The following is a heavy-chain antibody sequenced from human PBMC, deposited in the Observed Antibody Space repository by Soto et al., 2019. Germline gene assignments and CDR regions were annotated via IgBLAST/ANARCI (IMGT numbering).Heavy chain of an antibody. J-gene: IGHJ5*02. CDR1: GGTFSSYA. CDR3: ARRHTIAYCGGDCYSCWFDP. CDR2: IIPIFGTA. Sequence: SVKVSCKASGGTFSSYAISWVRQAPGQGLEWMGGIIPIFGTANYAQKFQGRVTISADESTSTAYMELSSLRSEDTAVYYCARRHTIAYCGGDCYSCWFDPWGQGTLVTVSP. D-gene: IGHD2-21*02. V-gene: IGHV1-69*13.